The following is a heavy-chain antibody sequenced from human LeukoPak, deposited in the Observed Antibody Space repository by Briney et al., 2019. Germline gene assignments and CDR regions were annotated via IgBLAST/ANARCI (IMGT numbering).Heavy chain of an antibody. CDR1: GGSFSGYY. D-gene: IGHD3-22*01. J-gene: IGHJ2*01. CDR3: ARGARDSSGYYDWYFDL. CDR2: INHSGST. Sequence: SETLSLTCAVYGGSFSGYYWSWIRQPPGKGLEWIGEINHSGSTNYNPSLKSRVTISVDTSKNQFSLKLSSVTAADTAVYYCARGARDSSGYYDWYFDLWGRGTLVTVSS. V-gene: IGHV4-34*01.